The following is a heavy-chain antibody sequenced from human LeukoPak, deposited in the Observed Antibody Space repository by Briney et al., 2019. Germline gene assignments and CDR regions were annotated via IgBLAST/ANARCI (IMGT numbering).Heavy chain of an antibody. CDR1: GFTFSSYA. CDR3: AKDVFELRYFDVWFDP. J-gene: IGHJ5*02. Sequence: AGSLRLSCAASGFTFSSYAMSWVRQAPGKGLEWVSAISGSGGSTYYADSVKGRFTISRDNSKNTLYLQMNSLRAEDTAVYYCAKDVFELRYFDVWFDPWGQGTLVTVYS. CDR2: ISGSGGST. V-gene: IGHV3-23*01. D-gene: IGHD3-9*01.